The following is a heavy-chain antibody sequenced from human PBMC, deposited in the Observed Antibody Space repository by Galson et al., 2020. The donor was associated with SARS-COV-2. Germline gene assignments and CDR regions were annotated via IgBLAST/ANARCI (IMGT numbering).Heavy chain of an antibody. D-gene: IGHD2-21*01. CDR2: ISSSGRTI. CDR3: ARLDAYGPGY. CDR1: GFTFSNYE. V-gene: IGHV3-48*03. J-gene: IGHJ4*02. Sequence: QTGGSLSLSCAASGFTFSNYEMNWVRQAPGKGLEWVSYISSSGRTIHYADSVKGRFTISRDNAKSSQSLQINSLRAEDTAVYYCARLDAYGPGYWGQGILVTVSS.